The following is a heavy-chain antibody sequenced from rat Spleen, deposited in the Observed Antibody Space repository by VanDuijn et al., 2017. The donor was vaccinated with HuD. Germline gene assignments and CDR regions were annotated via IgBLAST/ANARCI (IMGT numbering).Heavy chain of an antibody. CDR2: ISYEGSST. CDR3: ARPVYYGYGYFDF. Sequence: EVQLVESGGGLVQPGRSMKLSCAASGFTFSDYYMAWVRQAPKKGLEWVESISYEGSSTYYGDSVKGRLTLSRDNAKSTLYLQMDSLRSEDTATYYCARPVYYGYGYFDFWGPGTMVTVSS. V-gene: IGHV5-22*01. J-gene: IGHJ1*01. D-gene: IGHD1-7*01. CDR1: GFTFSDYY.